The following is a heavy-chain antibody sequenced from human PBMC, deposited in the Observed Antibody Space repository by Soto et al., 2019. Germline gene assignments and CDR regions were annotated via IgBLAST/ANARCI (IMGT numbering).Heavy chain of an antibody. J-gene: IGHJ6*03. V-gene: IGHV4-39*01. CDR2: IYYSGST. CDR1: GDSISNNNFY. CDR3: XXXXGYYSHYMDV. Sequence: QLQLQESGPGLVKPSETLSLTCTVSGDSISNNNFYWGWIRQPPGKGMEWIGTIYYSGSTYYNPSLKSRVTISVDTSNNQLSXXXXXXXXXDXXXXXXXXXXGYYSHYMDVWTKGTTVTVSS.